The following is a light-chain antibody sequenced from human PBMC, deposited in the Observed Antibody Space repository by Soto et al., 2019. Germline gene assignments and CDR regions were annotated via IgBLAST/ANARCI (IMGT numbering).Light chain of an antibody. Sequence: EIVMTQSPATLSVSPGERATLSCRASQSVSDNLAWYQQKPGQAPRLLIYDASTRATGIPARFIGSGSGTEFTLTISSLQSEDFAVYYCQQSNNWPYTFSQGTKIDIK. CDR3: QQSNNWPYT. V-gene: IGKV3-15*01. CDR1: QSVSDN. J-gene: IGKJ2*01. CDR2: DAS.